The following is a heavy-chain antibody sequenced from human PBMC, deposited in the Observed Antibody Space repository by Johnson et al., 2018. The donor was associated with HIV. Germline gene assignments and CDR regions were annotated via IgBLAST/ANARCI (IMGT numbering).Heavy chain of an antibody. J-gene: IGHJ3*02. V-gene: IGHV3-30*04. CDR3: AREVDGFDI. Sequence: QVQLVESGGGVVQPGRSLRLSCAASDFTFSNNAIHWVRQAPGKGLEWVAVISYDGSDKYYADSVKGRFTISRDNAKNTLYLHMNSLRAEDTAVYYCAREVDGFDIWGQGTMVTVSS. CDR1: DFTFSNNA. CDR2: ISYDGSDK.